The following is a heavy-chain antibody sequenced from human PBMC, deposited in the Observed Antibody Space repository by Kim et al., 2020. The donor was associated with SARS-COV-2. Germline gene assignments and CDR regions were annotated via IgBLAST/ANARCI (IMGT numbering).Heavy chain of an antibody. CDR3: ARALPRSSVSPEDYAMDV. D-gene: IGHD2-8*01. Sequence: ASVKVSCKAAGYRLSDYGFSWVRQAPGQGLEWLGWITTYTTYRNYAQKFQGRVTLTTDTSTSAAYMELRSLRSDDTAIYYCARALPRSSVSPEDYAMDVWGQGTSVTVSS. J-gene: IGHJ6*02. CDR1: GYRLSDYG. CDR2: ITTYTTYR. V-gene: IGHV1-18*01.